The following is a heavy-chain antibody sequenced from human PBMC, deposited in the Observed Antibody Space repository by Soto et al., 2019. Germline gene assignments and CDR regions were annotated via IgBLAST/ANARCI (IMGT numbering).Heavy chain of an antibody. J-gene: IGHJ4*02. CDR3: AKVGEAVVGATNRDY. V-gene: IGHV3-30*18. CDR2: ISYDGSNK. Sequence: GGSLRLSCAASGFTFSSYGMHWVRQAPGKGLEWVAVISYDGSNKYYADSVKGRFTISRDNSKNTLYLQMNSLRAEDTAVYYCAKVGEAVVGATNRDYWGQGTLVTVSS. CDR1: GFTFSSYG. D-gene: IGHD1-26*01.